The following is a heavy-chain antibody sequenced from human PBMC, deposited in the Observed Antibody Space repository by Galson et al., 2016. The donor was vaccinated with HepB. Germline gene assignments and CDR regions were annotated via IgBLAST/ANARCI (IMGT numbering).Heavy chain of an antibody. D-gene: IGHD3-3*01. CDR3: AGDPGFAYYDF. CDR2: ISTSNGNR. CDR1: GYSFTDHG. J-gene: IGHJ4*02. Sequence: SVKVSCKAPGYSFTDHGISWARQAPGQGLEWVGWISTSNGNRRYADKLQGRVTLTTDTATSTAYMELGSLRSDDTAVYYCAGDPGFAYYDFWGQGTLVTVSS. V-gene: IGHV1-18*01.